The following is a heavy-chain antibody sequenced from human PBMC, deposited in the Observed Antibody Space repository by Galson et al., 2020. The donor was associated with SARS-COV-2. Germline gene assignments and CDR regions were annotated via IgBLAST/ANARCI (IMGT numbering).Heavy chain of an antibody. D-gene: IGHD3-22*01. CDR3: ASPHFASSGCRTHGAFDI. CDR1: GYSLSSAYY. CDR2: ISHSGST. Sequence: SETLSLTSTVPGYSLSSAYYWGSIRQPPGKGLERIGSISHSGSTYYNPSLKSRVTISVDTSKNQFSLKLSSVTAADSAVSYCASPHFASSGCRTHGAFDIWCQVTMVTVSS. J-gene: IGHJ3*02. V-gene: IGHV4-38-2*02.